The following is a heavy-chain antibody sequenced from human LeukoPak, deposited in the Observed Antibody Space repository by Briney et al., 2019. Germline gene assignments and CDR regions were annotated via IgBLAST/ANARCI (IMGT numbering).Heavy chain of an antibody. CDR1: GYTFTNYG. V-gene: IGHV1-18*03. D-gene: IGHD6-19*01. CDR3: ARGGPDRSGWTLDH. Sequence: ASVKVSCKASGYTFTNYGISWVRQAPGQGLEWMGWINGDNGKTESSQKFQGRVTITWDTSATTAYMELSSLRSEDMAVYYCARGGPDRSGWTLDHWGQGTPVTVSS. J-gene: IGHJ4*02. CDR2: INGDNGKT.